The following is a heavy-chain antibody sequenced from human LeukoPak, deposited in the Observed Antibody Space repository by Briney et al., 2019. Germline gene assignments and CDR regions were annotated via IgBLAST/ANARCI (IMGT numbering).Heavy chain of an antibody. CDR3: ARLVGPYGGNSEDY. D-gene: IGHD4-23*01. CDR1: GGSISSYY. CDR2: IYTSGST. V-gene: IGHV4-4*07. Sequence: SETLSLTCTVSGGSISSYYWSWIRQPAGKGLEWIGRIYTSGSTNYNPSLKSRVTISVDKSKNQFSLKLSSVTAADTAVYYCARLVGPYGGNSEDYWGQGTLVTVSS. J-gene: IGHJ4*02.